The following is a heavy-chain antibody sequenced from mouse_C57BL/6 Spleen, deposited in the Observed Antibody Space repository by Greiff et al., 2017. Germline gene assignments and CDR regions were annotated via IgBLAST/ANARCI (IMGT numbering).Heavy chain of an antibody. V-gene: IGHV1-54*01. Sequence: QVQLKQSGAELVRPGTSVKVSCKASGYAFTNYLIEWVKQRPGQGLEWIGVINPGSGGTNYNEKFKGKATLTADKSSSTAYMQLSSLTSEDSAVDFCARGFLYYFDYWGQGTTLTVSS. CDR1: GYAFTNYL. J-gene: IGHJ2*01. CDR3: ARGFLYYFDY. CDR2: INPGSGGT.